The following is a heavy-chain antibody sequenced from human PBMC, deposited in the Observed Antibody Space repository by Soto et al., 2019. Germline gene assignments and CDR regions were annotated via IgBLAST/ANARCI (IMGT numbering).Heavy chain of an antibody. J-gene: IGHJ4*02. CDR1: GYTFTSYA. Sequence: GASVKVSCKASGYTFTSYAMHWVRQAPGQRLEWMGWINAGNGNTKYSQKFQGRVTITRDTSASTAYMELSSLRSEDTAVYYCATSPVDTAMVPTWDWGQGTLVTVSS. V-gene: IGHV1-3*01. CDR2: INAGNGNT. CDR3: ATSPVDTAMVPTWD. D-gene: IGHD5-18*01.